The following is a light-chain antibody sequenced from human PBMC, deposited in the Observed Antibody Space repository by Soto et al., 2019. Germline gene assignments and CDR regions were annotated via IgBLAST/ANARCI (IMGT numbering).Light chain of an antibody. V-gene: IGLV4-69*02. CDR2: LNSDGSH. CDR1: SGHNSYA. Sequence: QSVLTQSPSASASLGASVKLTCTLSSGHNSYAIAWHQQQPEKGPRYLMKLNSDGSHNKGDGIPDRFSGSSSGAERYLTISSLKSEDEADYYCQTWDTGIRVFGGGTKLTVL. J-gene: IGLJ3*02. CDR3: QTWDTGIRV.